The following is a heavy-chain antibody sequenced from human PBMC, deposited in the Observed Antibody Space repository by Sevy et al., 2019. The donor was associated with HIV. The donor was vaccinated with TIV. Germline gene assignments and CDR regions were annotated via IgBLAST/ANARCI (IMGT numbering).Heavy chain of an antibody. J-gene: IGHJ4*02. CDR3: TTDSWSQEDYYDY. CDR2: IKGKIYDGTI. CDR1: GFTFSNAW. V-gene: IGHV3-15*01. Sequence: GGSLRLSCAASGFTFSNAWMTWVRQAPGKGLEWVGRIKGKIYDGTIDYAAPVKGRFTISRDDSKNTLYLQMNSLKTEDTAVYYCTTDSWSQEDYYDYWGQGTLVTVSS. D-gene: IGHD6-13*01.